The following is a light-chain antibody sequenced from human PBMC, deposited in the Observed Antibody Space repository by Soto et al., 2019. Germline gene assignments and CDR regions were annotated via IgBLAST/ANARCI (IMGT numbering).Light chain of an antibody. Sequence: QSVLTQSPSASATPGQRATISCSGSTSNIGRNSVYWYQQLPGTAPKLLIYKSNQRPSGISDRFSGSKSGTSAFLAISELRSEDEADYYCAAWDDSLSGVVFGGGTKLTVL. CDR1: TSNIGRNS. V-gene: IGLV1-47*01. CDR2: KSN. J-gene: IGLJ2*01. CDR3: AAWDDSLSGVV.